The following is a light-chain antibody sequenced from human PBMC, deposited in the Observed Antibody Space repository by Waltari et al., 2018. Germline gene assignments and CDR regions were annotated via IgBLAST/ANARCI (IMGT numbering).Light chain of an antibody. V-gene: IGKV3-15*01. CDR1: QTIGNY. J-gene: IGKJ4*01. Sequence: EIVMTQSPASLSVSPGDTATLSCRASQTIGNYLAWYQQKPGQPPRLLIYGTSTRATDIPARFSGSGSGTDFTLTITSLQSEDFAVYYCQQYAQWPLSFGGGTKVEIK. CDR3: QQYAQWPLS. CDR2: GTS.